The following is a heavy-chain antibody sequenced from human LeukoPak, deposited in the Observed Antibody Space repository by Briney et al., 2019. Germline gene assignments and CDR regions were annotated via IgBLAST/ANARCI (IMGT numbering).Heavy chain of an antibody. CDR1: GYTFTSYG. Sequence: ASVKVSCKASGYTFTSYGISWVRQAPGQGLEWMGWISAYNGNTNYAQKLQGRVTMTTDTSASTAYMELRSLRSDDTAVYYCARSANTMIRGVIITSASDAFDIWGQGTMVTVSS. D-gene: IGHD3-10*01. CDR2: ISAYNGNT. J-gene: IGHJ3*02. CDR3: ARSANTMIRGVIITSASDAFDI. V-gene: IGHV1-18*01.